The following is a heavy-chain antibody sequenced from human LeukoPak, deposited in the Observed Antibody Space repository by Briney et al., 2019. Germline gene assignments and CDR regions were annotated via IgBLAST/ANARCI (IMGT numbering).Heavy chain of an antibody. J-gene: IGHJ4*02. V-gene: IGHV3-21*01. D-gene: IGHD3-22*01. CDR2: ISVRSNYI. CDR3: VRLRRNSDTSGFYYYYDY. CDR1: GYTFSSYS. Sequence: GGSLRLSCAASGYTFSSYSINWVRQAPGKGLEWVASISVRSNYIYYADSVRGRFSISRDDARDSLYLQMNSLRAEDTAVYYCVRLRRNSDTSGFYYYYDYWGQGTLVTVSS.